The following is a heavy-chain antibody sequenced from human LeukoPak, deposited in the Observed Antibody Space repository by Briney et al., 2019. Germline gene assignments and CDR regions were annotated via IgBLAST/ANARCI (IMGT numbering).Heavy chain of an antibody. Sequence: GGSLRLSCAASGFPFSNFVMHWVRQAPGKGLEWVAVISNDGSNKYYLDSVKGRFTISRDNSKNTLYLQMNSLRAEDTAVYYCARDVGPIQLWYFTPYGMDVWGQGTTVTVSS. J-gene: IGHJ6*02. D-gene: IGHD5-18*01. V-gene: IGHV3-30*03. CDR3: ARDVGPIQLWYFTPYGMDV. CDR1: GFPFSNFV. CDR2: ISNDGSNK.